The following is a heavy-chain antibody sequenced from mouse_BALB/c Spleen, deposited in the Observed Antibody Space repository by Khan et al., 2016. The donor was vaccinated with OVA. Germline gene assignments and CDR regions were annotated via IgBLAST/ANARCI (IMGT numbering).Heavy chain of an antibody. CDR1: GYTFTNYG. Sequence: QIQLVQSGPELKKPGETVKISCKASGYTFTNYGMNWVKQSPGKALKWMGWINTYTGEPTYADDFKGRFAFSLETSASTDYLQINNLKNEDTATYFCARPPYFSYTLDYWGKGTSVTVSS. V-gene: IGHV9-3-1*01. D-gene: IGHD2-10*01. CDR3: ARPPYFSYTLDY. J-gene: IGHJ4*01. CDR2: INTYTGEP.